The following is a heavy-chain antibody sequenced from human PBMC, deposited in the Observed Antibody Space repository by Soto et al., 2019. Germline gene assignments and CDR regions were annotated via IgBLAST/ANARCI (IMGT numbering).Heavy chain of an antibody. V-gene: IGHV4-34*01. CDR3: ATRITVFGLLIPPFDP. CDR1: GGSVNGYY. J-gene: IGHJ5*02. D-gene: IGHD3-3*01. Sequence: SETLSLTCAVYGGSVNGYYWNWIRQPPGKGLEWIGEINHTGGTHYNSSLKSRVTMSVDTSKNQFSLRLSSVTAADTAIYYCATRITVFGLLIPPFDPWGQGTQVTVSS. CDR2: INHTGGT.